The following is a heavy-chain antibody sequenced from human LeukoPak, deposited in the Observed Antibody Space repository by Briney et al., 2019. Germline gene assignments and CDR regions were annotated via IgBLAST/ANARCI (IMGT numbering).Heavy chain of an antibody. J-gene: IGHJ4*02. Sequence: PSETLSLTCTVSGGSISGSSYYWGWSRQPPGEGLEWIGSISYSGSTYYNPSLKSRVTISVDTSKNRFSLKLSSVTAADTAVYYCARRLVPATPGHYWGQGTLVTISS. CDR1: GGSISGSSYY. CDR2: ISYSGST. V-gene: IGHV4-39*01. D-gene: IGHD2-15*01. CDR3: ARRLVPATPGHY.